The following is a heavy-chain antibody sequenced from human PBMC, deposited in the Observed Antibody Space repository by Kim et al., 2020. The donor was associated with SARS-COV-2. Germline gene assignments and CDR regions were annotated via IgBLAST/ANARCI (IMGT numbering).Heavy chain of an antibody. Sequence: SETLSLTCIVSGGSISSRSYYWGWIRQPPGKGLEWIGSIYYSGSTYYNPSLKSRVTISVGTSKNQFSLKLTSVTAADTAVYYCARGLGYCVGGSCRGSYWGQGILVTVSS. J-gene: IGHJ4*02. CDR3: ARGLGYCVGGSCRGSY. CDR2: IYYSGST. CDR1: GGSISSRSYY. V-gene: IGHV4-39*07. D-gene: IGHD2-15*01.